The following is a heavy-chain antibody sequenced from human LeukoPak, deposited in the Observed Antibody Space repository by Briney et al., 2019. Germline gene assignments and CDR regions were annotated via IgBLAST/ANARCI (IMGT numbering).Heavy chain of an antibody. J-gene: IGHJ6*03. CDR2: ISSSGSII. V-gene: IGHV3-48*04. Sequence: GGSLRLSCAASGFTFSSYGMSWVRQAPGKGLEWVSYISSSGSIIYYADSVKGRFTISRDNAKNSLYLQMNSLRAEDTAVYYCARASVDIVVVPAANSRFIYYYYMDVWGKGTTVTISS. CDR3: ARASVDIVVVPAANSRFIYYYYMDV. D-gene: IGHD2-2*03. CDR1: GFTFSSYG.